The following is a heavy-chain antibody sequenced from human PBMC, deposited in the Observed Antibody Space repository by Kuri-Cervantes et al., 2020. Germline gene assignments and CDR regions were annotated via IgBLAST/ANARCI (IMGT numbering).Heavy chain of an antibody. J-gene: IGHJ2*01. Sequence: SETLSLTCAVYGGSFSGYYWSWIRQPPGKGLEWIGEINHSGSTYYNPSLKSRVTISVDTSKNQFSLKLSSVTAADTAVYYCARQVYSSSSYRYFDLWGRGTLVTVSS. V-gene: IGHV4-34*01. CDR2: INHSGST. CDR3: ARQVYSSSSYRYFDL. CDR1: GGSFSGYY. D-gene: IGHD6-13*01.